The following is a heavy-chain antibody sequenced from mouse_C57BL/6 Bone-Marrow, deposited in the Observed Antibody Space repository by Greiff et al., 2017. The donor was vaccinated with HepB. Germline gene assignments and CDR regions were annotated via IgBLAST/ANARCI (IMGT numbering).Heavy chain of an antibody. Sequence: EVQGVESGGDLVKPGGSLKLSCAASGFTFSSYGMSWVRQTPDKRLEWVATISSGGSYTYYPDSVKGRFTISRDNAKNTLYLQMSSLKSEDTAMYYCARQGYYGSSFYAMDYWGQGTSVTVSS. CDR3: ARQGYYGSSFYAMDY. D-gene: IGHD1-1*01. CDR1: GFTFSSYG. CDR2: ISSGGSYT. J-gene: IGHJ4*01. V-gene: IGHV5-6*01.